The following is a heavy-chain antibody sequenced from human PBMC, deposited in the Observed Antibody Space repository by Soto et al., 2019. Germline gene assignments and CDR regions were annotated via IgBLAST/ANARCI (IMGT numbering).Heavy chain of an antibody. CDR1: GDTFTSYS. V-gene: IGHV1-46*01. CDR2: INPSGGST. D-gene: IGHD6-19*01. J-gene: IGHJ4*02. Sequence: GASVKVSCKASGDTFTSYSMHWVRQAPGQGLEWMGIINPSGGSTLYAQKFQGRVTMTSDTSTSTVYMELNSLRSEDTAVYYCARLEGGVSGTLNFWGQGTLVTVSS. CDR3: ARLEGGVSGTLNF.